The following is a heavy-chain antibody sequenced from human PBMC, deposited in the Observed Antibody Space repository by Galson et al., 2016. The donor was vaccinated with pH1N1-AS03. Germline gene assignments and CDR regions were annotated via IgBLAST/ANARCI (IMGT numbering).Heavy chain of an antibody. Sequence: SLRLSCAASGFTFGDYPLTWFRQAPGKGLEWVGLIRSKTYGGTTEYAASVKGRFTISRDDSKSIAYPQMNSLKTEDTAVYYCARARTSPGSLAGVGFDIWGQGTMVTVSS. CDR1: GFTFGDYP. CDR2: IRSKTYGGTT. J-gene: IGHJ3*02. V-gene: IGHV3-49*03. CDR3: ARARTSPGSLAGVGFDI. D-gene: IGHD6-6*01.